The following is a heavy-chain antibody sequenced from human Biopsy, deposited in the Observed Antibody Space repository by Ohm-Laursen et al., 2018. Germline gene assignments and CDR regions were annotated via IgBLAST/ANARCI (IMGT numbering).Heavy chain of an antibody. CDR2: ILPLSGTT. J-gene: IGHJ4*02. V-gene: IGHV1-69*13. Sequence: SVKVSCNASGGIFSSFPFNWVRQAPGQGLEWMGGILPLSGTTSFAQKFQGRVILTADGSTSTAYMELSSLISEDTAVYYFANSDGRSGFDYWGQGTLVTVSS. CDR3: ANSDGRSGFDY. D-gene: IGHD2-15*01. CDR1: GGIFSSFP.